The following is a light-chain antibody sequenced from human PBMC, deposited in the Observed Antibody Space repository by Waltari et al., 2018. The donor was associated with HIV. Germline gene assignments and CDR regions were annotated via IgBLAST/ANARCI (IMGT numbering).Light chain of an antibody. J-gene: IGKJ2*01. CDR3: QQYHDRPYT. CDR1: QTVGIN. CDR2: GAS. V-gene: IGKV3-15*01. Sequence: EIVMTQSPDTLSLSPGDRATLSCRPSQTVGINLAWYQQKPGQAPRLLISGASTTAPGLPARLSGSGSGTDFTLTLSGLQSEDLAVYYCQQYHDRPYTFGQGTKLE.